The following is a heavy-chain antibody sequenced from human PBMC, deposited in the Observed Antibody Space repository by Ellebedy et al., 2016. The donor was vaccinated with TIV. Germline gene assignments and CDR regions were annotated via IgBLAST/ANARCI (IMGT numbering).Heavy chain of an antibody. V-gene: IGHV3-48*01. D-gene: IGHD2-15*01. CDR2: IRSTGSDK. J-gene: IGHJ4*02. CDR1: GFIFSNYN. Sequence: GESLKISCEASGFIFSNYNMNWVRQSPGKGLEWVSYIRSTGSDKYYAESVKGRFTISRDNAQNTLCLQMNSLRVEDTAVYYCARGWSTPDSWGQGTLVIVSS. CDR3: ARGWSTPDS.